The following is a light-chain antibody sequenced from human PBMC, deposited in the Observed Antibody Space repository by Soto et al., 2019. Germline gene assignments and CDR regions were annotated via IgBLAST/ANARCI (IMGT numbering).Light chain of an antibody. CDR2: GAS. V-gene: IGKV3-20*01. CDR3: QQYGSSPLT. CDR1: QFVSSGY. J-gene: IGKJ4*01. Sequence: EIVLTQSPGSLSLSPGEGATLSCRASQFVSSGYLAWYQQRPGQPPRVLIYGASRRATGIPDRFSGSGSGTDFTLRISRLEPEDSAVYYCQQYGSSPLTFGGGTKVEIK.